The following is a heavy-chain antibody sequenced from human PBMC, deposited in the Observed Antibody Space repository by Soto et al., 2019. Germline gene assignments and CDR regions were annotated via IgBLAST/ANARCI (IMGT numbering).Heavy chain of an antibody. CDR2: IIPIFGTA. CDR1: GGTSSSYA. CDR3: ARNEYSTTFYYYGMDV. Sequence: QVQLVQSGAEVKKPGSSVKVSCKASGGTSSSYAITWVRQAPGQGLEWMGRIIPIFGTANYNQKFQGRVTITAAESTSTAYMELSSLRSEDTAVYYCARNEYSTTFYYYGMDVWGQGTTVTVSS. J-gene: IGHJ6*02. D-gene: IGHD6-6*01. V-gene: IGHV1-69*01.